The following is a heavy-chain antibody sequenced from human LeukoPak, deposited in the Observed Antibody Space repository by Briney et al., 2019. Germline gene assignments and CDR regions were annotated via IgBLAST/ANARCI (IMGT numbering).Heavy chain of an antibody. J-gene: IGHJ5*02. CDR1: GGSFSGYY. V-gene: IGHV4-34*01. Sequence: PSETLSLTCAVYGGSFSGYYWSWIRQPPGKGLXXXXXXXXXXSTNYNPSLKSRVTISVDTSKNQFSLKLSSVTAADTAMYYCARGEAGYCSSTSCYGFRWFDPWGQGTLVTVSS. CDR3: ARGEAGYCSSTSCYGFRWFDP. D-gene: IGHD2-2*01. CDR2: XXXXXST.